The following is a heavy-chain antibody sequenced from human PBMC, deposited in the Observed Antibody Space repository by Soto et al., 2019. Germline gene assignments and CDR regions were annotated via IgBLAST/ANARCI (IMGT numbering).Heavy chain of an antibody. J-gene: IGHJ6*02. CDR3: ARPGYCSSTICYTPYYYYGMDV. CDR1: GYSFTSYW. D-gene: IGHD2-2*02. Sequence: PGEALKISCKGSGYSFTSYWISWVRQMPGKGLEWMGRIDPSDSYTNYSPSFQGHVTISADKSISTAYLQWSSLKASDTAMYYCARPGYCSSTICYTPYYYYGMDVWGQGTTVTVSS. CDR2: IDPSDSYT. V-gene: IGHV5-10-1*01.